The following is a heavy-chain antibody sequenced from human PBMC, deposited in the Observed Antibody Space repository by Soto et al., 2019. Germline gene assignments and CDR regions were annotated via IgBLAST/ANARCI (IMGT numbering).Heavy chain of an antibody. CDR2: INPNSGGT. CDR3: AKGDFYVDYPSDPVDV. D-gene: IGHD4-17*01. Sequence: QVQLVQSGAEVKKSGASVRVSCKTSGYTFTEYYLHWVRQAPGQGLEWMGWINPNSGGTNFARRFQGRVTMTRDTSISTAYMILSRLTSADTATYYWAKGDFYVDYPSDPVDVWGQGTMVTVSS. CDR1: GYTFTEYY. J-gene: IGHJ3*01. V-gene: IGHV1-2*02.